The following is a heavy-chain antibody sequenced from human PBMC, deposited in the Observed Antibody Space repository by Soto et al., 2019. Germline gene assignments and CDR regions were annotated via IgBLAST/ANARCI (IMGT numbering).Heavy chain of an antibody. J-gene: IGHJ4*02. CDR1: GASISSTTSGNW. V-gene: IGHV4-4*02. D-gene: IGHD1-26*01. CDR2: IYHSGST. Sequence: QVQLQESGPGLVRPSGTLSLTCAVSGASISSTTSGNWWSWVRQPLEKGLEWIGEIYHSGSTNYNPSLKSRVTMSLDKSKNQFALKLTSVTAADTAVYYCARMVGATLVDFWGQGTLVTVSS. CDR3: ARMVGATLVDF.